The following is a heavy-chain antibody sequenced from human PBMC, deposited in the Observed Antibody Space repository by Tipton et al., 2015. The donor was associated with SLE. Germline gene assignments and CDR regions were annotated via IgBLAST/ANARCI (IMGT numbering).Heavy chain of an antibody. Sequence: QSGAEVKKPGASVKVSCKASGYSFTDYYMHWVRQAPGQGLEWMGWINPNNGGTNFAQKFQGRVTMTRDTSISTAYMELTSLRSDDTAGYYCARGPVTRFLEGLKDAFDIWGHGTMVTVSS. V-gene: IGHV1-2*02. D-gene: IGHD3-3*01. CDR2: INPNNGGT. CDR3: ARGPVTRFLEGLKDAFDI. J-gene: IGHJ3*02. CDR1: GYSFTDYY.